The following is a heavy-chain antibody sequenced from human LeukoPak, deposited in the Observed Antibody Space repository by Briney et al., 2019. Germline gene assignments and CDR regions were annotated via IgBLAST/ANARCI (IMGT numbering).Heavy chain of an antibody. J-gene: IGHJ4*02. CDR2: ISSSSSYI. CDR3: ARDLFGDGYNYGGTDY. CDR1: GFTFSSYS. V-gene: IGHV3-21*01. Sequence: GGSLRLSCAASGFTFSSYSMNWVRQAPGKGLEWVSSISSSSSYIYYADSVKGRFTIPRDNAKNSLYLQMNSLRAEDTAVYYCARDLFGDGYNYGGTDYWGQGTLVTVSS. D-gene: IGHD5-12*01.